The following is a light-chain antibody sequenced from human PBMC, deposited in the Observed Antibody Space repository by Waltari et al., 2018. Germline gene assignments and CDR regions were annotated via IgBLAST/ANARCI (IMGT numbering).Light chain of an antibody. Sequence: DIQMTQSPSSLSASVGDVDTITCWASQSISNYLNCYQQKSGKAPKPLIYGASSLQSGVPSRFSGSGSGTDFTLTISSLQPEDFATYYCHQGYSTPLTFGGGTKVEIK. CDR2: GAS. V-gene: IGKV1-39*01. CDR1: QSISNY. J-gene: IGKJ4*01. CDR3: HQGYSTPLT.